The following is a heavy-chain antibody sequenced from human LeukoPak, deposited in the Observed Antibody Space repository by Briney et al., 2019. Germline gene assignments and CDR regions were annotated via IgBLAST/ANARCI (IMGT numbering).Heavy chain of an antibody. J-gene: IGHJ5*02. Sequence: PGGSLRLSCAASGFTFSHYNMNWVRQAPGKGLEWVSYISSSGRTIHYADSVKGRFTISRDNAKNSLYLQMNSLRDEDTAVYYCATDLTVTNHWGQGTLVSVPS. CDR1: GFTFSHYN. CDR2: ISSSGRTI. CDR3: ATDLTVTNH. V-gene: IGHV3-48*02. D-gene: IGHD3-3*01.